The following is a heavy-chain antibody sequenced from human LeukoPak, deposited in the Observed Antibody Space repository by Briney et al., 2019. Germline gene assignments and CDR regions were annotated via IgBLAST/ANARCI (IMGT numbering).Heavy chain of an antibody. CDR3: ARDLAWGAFDY. V-gene: IGHV3-21*01. J-gene: IGHJ4*02. D-gene: IGHD7-27*01. Sequence: GGSLRLSCAASGFTFSTYTMNWVRQAPGKGLEWVSSISGSGNYMFYADSVKGRFTISRDNAKNSLYLQMNSLRAADTAVYYCARDLAWGAFDYWGQGTLVTVSS. CDR2: ISGSGNYM. CDR1: GFTFSTYT.